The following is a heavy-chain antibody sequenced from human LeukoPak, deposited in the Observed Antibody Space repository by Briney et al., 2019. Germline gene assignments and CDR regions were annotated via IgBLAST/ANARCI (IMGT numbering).Heavy chain of an antibody. V-gene: IGHV3-9*03. J-gene: IGHJ3*02. CDR2: ISWNSGSI. CDR1: GFTFDDYA. Sequence: PGRSLRLSCAASGFTFDDYAMHWVRQAPGKGLEWVSGISWNSGSIGYADSVKGRFTISRDNAKNSLYLQMNSLRAEDMALYYCAKVDYGNDAFDIWGQGTMVTVSS. CDR3: AKVDYGNDAFDI. D-gene: IGHD4/OR15-4a*01.